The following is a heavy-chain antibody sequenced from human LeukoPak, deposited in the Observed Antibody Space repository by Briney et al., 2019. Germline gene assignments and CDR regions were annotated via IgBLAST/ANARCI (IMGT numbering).Heavy chain of an antibody. Sequence: SETLSLTCAVYGGSFSGYYWSWIRQPPGKGLEWIGEINHSGSTNYNPSLKSRVTISVDTSKNQFSLKLSSVTAADTAVYYCARWWLARGNDPWGQGTLVTVSS. CDR3: ARWWLARGNDP. V-gene: IGHV4-34*01. D-gene: IGHD3-10*01. J-gene: IGHJ5*02. CDR2: INHSGST. CDR1: GGSFSGYY.